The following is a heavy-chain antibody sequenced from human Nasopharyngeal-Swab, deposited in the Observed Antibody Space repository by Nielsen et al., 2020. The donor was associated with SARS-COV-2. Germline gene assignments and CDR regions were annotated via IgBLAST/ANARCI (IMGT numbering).Heavy chain of an antibody. Sequence: GESLKISCAASGFTFSSYSMNWVRQAPGKGLEWVSSISSSSRYIYYADSVKGRFTISRDNAKNSLYLQMNSLRAEDTAVYYCASVREHIVVVTAIYDYWGQGTLATVSS. V-gene: IGHV3-21*01. J-gene: IGHJ4*02. CDR2: ISSSSRYI. CDR1: GFTFSSYS. CDR3: ASVREHIVVVTAIYDY. D-gene: IGHD2-21*02.